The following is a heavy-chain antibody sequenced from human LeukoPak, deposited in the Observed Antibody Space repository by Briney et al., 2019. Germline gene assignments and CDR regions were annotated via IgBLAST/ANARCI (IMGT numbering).Heavy chain of an antibody. CDR2: INPNSGGT. CDR3: ARVLFPTGIDY. D-gene: IGHD6-13*01. CDR1: GYTFTGYY. Sequence: ASVKVSCKASGYTFTGYYMHWVRQAPGQGLEWMGWINPNSGGTNYAQKFQGRVTMTTDTSTSTAYMELRSLESDDTAVYYCARVLFPTGIDYWGQGTLVTVSS. V-gene: IGHV1-2*02. J-gene: IGHJ4*02.